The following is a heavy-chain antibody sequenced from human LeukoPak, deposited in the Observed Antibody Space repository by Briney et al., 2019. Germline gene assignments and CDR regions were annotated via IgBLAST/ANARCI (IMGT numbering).Heavy chain of an antibody. CDR3: ARAPYGSATNNYYMDV. J-gene: IGHJ6*03. CDR1: GGSISSYY. CDR2: IYYSGGT. Sequence: PSETLSLTCTVSGGSISSYYWSWIRQPPGKGLEWIGYIYYSGGTNYNPSLKSRVTISVDTSKNQFSLKLSSVTAADTAVYYCARAPYGSATNNYYMDVWGKGTTVTVSS. V-gene: IGHV4-59*01. D-gene: IGHD3-10*01.